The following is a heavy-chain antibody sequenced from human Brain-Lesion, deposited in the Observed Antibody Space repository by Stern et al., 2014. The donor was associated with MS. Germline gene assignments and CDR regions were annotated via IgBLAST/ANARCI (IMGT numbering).Heavy chain of an antibody. CDR3: TKDSGYFSGLFDS. D-gene: IGHD3-22*01. CDR1: GFTFDDFA. V-gene: IGHV3-9*01. CDR2: INWNSGSL. Sequence: EVQLVESGGGLVQPGRSLRLSCAASGFTFDDFAMHWVRQAPGKGLEWVSGINWNSGSLAYADSVKGRFSISRDSAKNSLFLQMNSLRPEGTALYYCTKDSGYFSGLFDSWGQGTLVTVSS. J-gene: IGHJ4*02.